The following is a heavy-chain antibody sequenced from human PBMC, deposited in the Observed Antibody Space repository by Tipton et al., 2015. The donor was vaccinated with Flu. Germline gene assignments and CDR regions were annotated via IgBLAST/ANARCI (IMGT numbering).Heavy chain of an antibody. V-gene: IGHV4-4*07. D-gene: IGHD3-10*01. J-gene: IGHJ4*02. CDR1: GGSINSYY. Sequence: TLSLTCNVSGGSINSYYWSWIRQSAGKGLEWIGRIYSSGSTNYNPSLKSRVTMSVDTSKNQFSLKMSSVTAADTAVYYCARFSVRGESDYWGQGTLVTVSS. CDR3: ARFSVRGESDY. CDR2: IYSSGST.